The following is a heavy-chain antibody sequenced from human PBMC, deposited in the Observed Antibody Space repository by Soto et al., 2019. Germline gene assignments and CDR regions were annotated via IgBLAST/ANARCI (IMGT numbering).Heavy chain of an antibody. CDR1: GFTFSHYA. Sequence: QVQLVESGGGVVQPGRSLRLACEASGFTFSHYAMHWVRQAPGKGLEWVAVLWYDGSNKFSADSVKGRFTISRDNSRSTLFLQLNTVRADDTAVYYCARDKGPSRVAVGLHTSGYFDLWGRGTLVTVSS. CDR2: LWYDGSNK. J-gene: IGHJ2*01. V-gene: IGHV3-33*01. CDR3: ARDKGPSRVAVGLHTSGYFDL. D-gene: IGHD6-19*01.